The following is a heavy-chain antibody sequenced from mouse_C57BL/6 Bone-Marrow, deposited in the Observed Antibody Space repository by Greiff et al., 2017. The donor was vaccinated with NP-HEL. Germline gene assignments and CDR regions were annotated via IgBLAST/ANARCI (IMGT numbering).Heavy chain of an antibody. J-gene: IGHJ1*03. D-gene: IGHD1-1*01. CDR3: ARRDYGSSGYFDV. V-gene: IGHV1-19*01. CDR1: GYPFTDYY. CDR2: INPYNGGT. Sequence: VQLQQSGPVLVKPGASVKMSCKASGYPFTDYYMNWVKQSHGKSLEWIGVINPYNGGTSYNQKFKGKATLTVDKSSSTAYMELNSLTSEDSAVYYCARRDYGSSGYFDVWGTGTTVTVSS.